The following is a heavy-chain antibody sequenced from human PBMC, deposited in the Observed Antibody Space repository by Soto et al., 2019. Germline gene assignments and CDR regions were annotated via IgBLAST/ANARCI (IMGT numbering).Heavy chain of an antibody. Sequence: QLQLQESGSGLVKPSQTLSLTCAVSGVSISSGGYSWSWIRQPPGKGLEWIGYMYHSGSTYYNPSLKSRVTISVDRSKNQFSLNLSSVTAADTAMYYCARANDDFWRALDSWGQGTVVTVSS. V-gene: IGHV4-30-2*01. CDR3: ARANDDFWRALDS. D-gene: IGHD3-3*01. J-gene: IGHJ4*02. CDR1: GVSISSGGYS. CDR2: MYHSGST.